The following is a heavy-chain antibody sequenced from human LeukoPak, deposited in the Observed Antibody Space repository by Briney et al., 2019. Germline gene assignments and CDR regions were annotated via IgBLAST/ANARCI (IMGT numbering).Heavy chain of an antibody. Sequence: GGSLRLSCAASGFTFSSYGMHWVRQAPGKGLEWVAGISYDGSNKYYADSVKGRFTISRDNSKNTLYLQMNSLRAEDTAVYYCAKVFRNYFDYWGQGTLVTVSS. D-gene: IGHD3-10*02. CDR2: ISYDGSNK. J-gene: IGHJ4*02. CDR3: AKVFRNYFDY. CDR1: GFTFSSYG. V-gene: IGHV3-30*18.